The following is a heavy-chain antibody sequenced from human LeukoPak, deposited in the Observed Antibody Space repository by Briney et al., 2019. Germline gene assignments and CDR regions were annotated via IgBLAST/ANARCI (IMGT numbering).Heavy chain of an antibody. CDR2: IIPIFGTA. Sequence: SVKVSCKASGGTFSSYAISWVRQAPGQGLEWMGGIIPIFGTANYAQKFQGRVTLTADESTSTAYMELSSLRSEDTAVYYCAREPRWAGDLGGFDSWGQGPPVTVSS. J-gene: IGHJ4*02. V-gene: IGHV1-69*01. CDR3: AREPRWAGDLGGFDS. CDR1: GGTFSSYA. D-gene: IGHD3-16*01.